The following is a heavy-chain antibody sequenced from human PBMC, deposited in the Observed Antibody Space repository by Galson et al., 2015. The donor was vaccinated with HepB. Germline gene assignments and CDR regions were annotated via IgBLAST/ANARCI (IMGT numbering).Heavy chain of an antibody. D-gene: IGHD6-13*01. Sequence: CKASGYTFTSYGISWVRQAPGQGLEWMGWISAYNGNTNYAQKLQGRVTMTTDTSTSTAYMELRSLRSDDTAVYYCARDRRRGIAAAGPDYWGQGTLVTVSS. V-gene: IGHV1-18*01. CDR1: GYTFTSYG. J-gene: IGHJ4*02. CDR2: ISAYNGNT. CDR3: ARDRRRGIAAAGPDY.